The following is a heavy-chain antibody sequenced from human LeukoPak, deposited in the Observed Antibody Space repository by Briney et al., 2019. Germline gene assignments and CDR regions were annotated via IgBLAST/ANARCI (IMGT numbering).Heavy chain of an antibody. CDR3: AREFKQSNWNDGHWFDP. D-gene: IGHD1-20*01. CDR1: GGTFSSYG. CDR2: ISPFFDIA. J-gene: IGHJ5*02. V-gene: IGHV1-69*04. Sequence: SVKVSCKASGGTFSSYGISWVRQAPGQGLEWMGRISPFFDIANYAQKFQGRVTINADKSTSTTYMELSGLRSEDTAIYYCAREFKQSNWNDGHWFDPWGQGTLVTVSS.